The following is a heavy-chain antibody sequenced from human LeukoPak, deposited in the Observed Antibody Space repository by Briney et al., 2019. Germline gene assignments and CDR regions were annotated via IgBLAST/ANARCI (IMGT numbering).Heavy chain of an antibody. CDR1: GFTFSSYW. Sequence: PGGSLRLSCAASGFTFSSYWMHWVRQAPGKGLVWASRINSDGSSTSYADSVKGRFTISRDNAKNTLYLQMNSLRAEDTAVYYCARDQHYDFWSGYYGDFDYWGQGTLVTVSS. V-gene: IGHV3-74*01. D-gene: IGHD3-3*01. CDR2: INSDGSST. CDR3: ARDQHYDFWSGYYGDFDY. J-gene: IGHJ4*02.